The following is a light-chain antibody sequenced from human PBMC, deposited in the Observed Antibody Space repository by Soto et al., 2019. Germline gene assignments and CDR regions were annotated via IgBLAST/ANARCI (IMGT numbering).Light chain of an antibody. CDR1: QTISRW. J-gene: IGKJ1*01. V-gene: IGKV1-5*01. Sequence: IQMTQSASALSASVGHTVTITCRASQTISRWLAWYQQKPGKAPRLLIYTASTLESGVPSRFSASGSGTEFTLTISCLHPDDFATYFCHEYNNYWTFGQGSKVDI. CDR2: TAS. CDR3: HEYNNYWT.